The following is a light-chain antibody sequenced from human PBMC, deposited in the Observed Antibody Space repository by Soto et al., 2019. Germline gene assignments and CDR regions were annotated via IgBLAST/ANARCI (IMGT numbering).Light chain of an antibody. CDR1: QTVRNNY. V-gene: IGKV3-20*01. Sequence: EFVLTQSPGTLSLSPGERATLSCRASQTVRNNYLAWYQQKLGQAPRLLIYDASSRATGIPDRFSGGGSGTDFTHTISRMEPEDFAVYYCQQFSSYPLTFGGGTKVEIK. J-gene: IGKJ4*01. CDR3: QQFSSYPLT. CDR2: DAS.